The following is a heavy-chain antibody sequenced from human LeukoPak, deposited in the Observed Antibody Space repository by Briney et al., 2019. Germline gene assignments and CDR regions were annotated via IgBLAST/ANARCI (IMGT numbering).Heavy chain of an antibody. CDR2: ISAYNGNT. J-gene: IGHJ4*02. Sequence: GASVKVSCKASGYTFTSYGISWVRQAPGQGLEWMGWISAYNGNTNYAQKLQGRVTMTTDTSTSTAYMELRSLRSDDTAVYYCARVWANYYDSSVLEPPFDYWGQGTLVTVSS. CDR3: ARVWANYYDSSVLEPPFDY. V-gene: IGHV1-18*01. CDR1: GYTFTSYG. D-gene: IGHD3-22*01.